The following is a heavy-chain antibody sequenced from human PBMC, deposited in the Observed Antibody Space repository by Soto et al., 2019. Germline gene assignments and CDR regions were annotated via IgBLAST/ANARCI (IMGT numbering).Heavy chain of an antibody. D-gene: IGHD4-17*01. Sequence: ASVKVSCKASGYTFTSYGIVWVRQAPGQGLEWMGWISAYNGNTNYAQKFQGRVTITRDTSASTAYMELSSLRSEDTAVYYCARGRGDYVALWGDIWGQGTMVTVSS. CDR2: ISAYNGNT. J-gene: IGHJ3*02. CDR3: ARGRGDYVALWGDI. V-gene: IGHV1-18*01. CDR1: GYTFTSYG.